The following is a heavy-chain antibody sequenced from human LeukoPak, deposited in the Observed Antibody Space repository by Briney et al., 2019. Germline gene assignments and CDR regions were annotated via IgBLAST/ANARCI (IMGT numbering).Heavy chain of an antibody. CDR2: INSDGSST. V-gene: IGHV3-74*01. CDR1: GFTFSSYW. CDR3: ARDTGWYGLDY. J-gene: IGHJ4*02. Sequence: GGSLRLSCAASGFTFSSYWMHWVRQAPGKGLVWVSRINSDGSSTSYAGSVKGRFTISRDNAKNTLYLQMNSLRAEDTAVYYCARDTGWYGLDYWGQGTLVTVSS. D-gene: IGHD6-19*01.